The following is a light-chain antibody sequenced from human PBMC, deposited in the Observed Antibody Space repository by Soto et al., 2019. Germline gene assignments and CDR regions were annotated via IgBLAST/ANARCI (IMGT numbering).Light chain of an antibody. CDR3: QQYHVFSWT. CDR2: KAS. CDR1: QSISSW. Sequence: DIQMTQSPSTLSASVGDRVTITCRASQSISSWVAWYQQKPGKAPNLLIYKASSLESGVPSRFSGSGSGTEFTLPISSLQPDDFATYYCQQYHVFSWTFGQGTKVEIK. V-gene: IGKV1-5*03. J-gene: IGKJ1*01.